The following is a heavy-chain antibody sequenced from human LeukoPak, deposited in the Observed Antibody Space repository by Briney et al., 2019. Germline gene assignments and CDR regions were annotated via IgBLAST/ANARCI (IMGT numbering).Heavy chain of an antibody. J-gene: IGHJ4*02. CDR3: ARGWNGFDY. CDR2: IFGGGGT. D-gene: IGHD1-1*01. V-gene: IGHV3-66*01. Sequence: GGSLRLSCAASGFTVSSTYMNWVRQAPRKGLEWVSVIFGGGGTYYADSVKGRFITSRDNSKSTLHLQMNSLRAEDTAVYLCARGWNGFDYWGQGTLVTVSS. CDR1: GFTVSSTY.